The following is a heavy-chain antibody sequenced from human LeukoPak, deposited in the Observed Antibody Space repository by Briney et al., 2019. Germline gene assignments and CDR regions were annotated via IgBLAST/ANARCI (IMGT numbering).Heavy chain of an antibody. Sequence: SVKVSCKASGGIFSSYVINWVRQAPGQGLEWMGGIIPMFGTANYAQKFQDRVTFTADKSTSTDYMELSSLRSEDTAVYYCASLNYYDTSGYFNYWGQGTLVTVSS. J-gene: IGHJ4*02. V-gene: IGHV1-69*06. CDR3: ASLNYYDTSGYFNY. CDR1: GGIFSSYV. CDR2: IIPMFGTA. D-gene: IGHD3-22*01.